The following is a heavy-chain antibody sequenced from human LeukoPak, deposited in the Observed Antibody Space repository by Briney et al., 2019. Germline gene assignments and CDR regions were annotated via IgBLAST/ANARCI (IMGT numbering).Heavy chain of an antibody. CDR3: ARARLDCSSTSCYYYFDY. CDR2: IYPGDSDT. J-gene: IGHJ4*02. D-gene: IGHD2-2*01. CDR1: GYSFTSYW. V-gene: IGHV5-51*01. Sequence: GESLKISCKGSGYSFTSYWIGWVRQMPGKGLGWMGMIYPGDSDTRYSPSFQGQVTISADKSISTAYLQWSSLKASDTAMYYCARARLDCSSTSCYYYFDYWGQGTLVTVSS.